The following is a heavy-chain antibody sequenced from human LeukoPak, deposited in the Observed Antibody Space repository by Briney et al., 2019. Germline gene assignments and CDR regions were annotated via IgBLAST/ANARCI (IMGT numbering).Heavy chain of an antibody. CDR2: IYTSGST. CDR1: GGSISSYY. V-gene: IGHV4-4*07. CDR3: ARVKRAYYYDSSGTPGAFDI. J-gene: IGHJ3*02. D-gene: IGHD3-22*01. Sequence: SETLSLTCTVSGGSISSYYWSWIRQPAGKGLEWIGRIYTSGSTNYNPSLKSRVTMSVDTSKNQFSLKLSSVTAADTAVYYCARVKRAYYYDSSGTPGAFDIWGQGTMVSVSS.